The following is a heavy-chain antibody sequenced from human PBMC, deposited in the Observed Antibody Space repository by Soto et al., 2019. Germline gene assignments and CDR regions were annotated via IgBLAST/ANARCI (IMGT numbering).Heavy chain of an antibody. J-gene: IGHJ4*02. Sequence: GASVKVSCKASGGTFSSYAISWVRQAPGQGLEWMGGIIPIFGTANYAQKFQGRVTITADESTSTAYMELSSLRSDDTAVYYCARPTARFGESPSSHWGQGTLVTVSS. V-gene: IGHV1-69*13. D-gene: IGHD3-10*01. CDR3: ARPTARFGESPSSH. CDR2: IIPIFGTA. CDR1: GGTFSSYA.